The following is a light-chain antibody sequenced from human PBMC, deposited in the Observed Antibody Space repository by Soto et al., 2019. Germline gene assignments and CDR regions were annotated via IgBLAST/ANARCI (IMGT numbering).Light chain of an antibody. V-gene: IGLV7-46*01. J-gene: IGLJ1*01. Sequence: QAVVTQEPSLTVSPGGTVTLTCGSSTGAVTSGHYPYWFQQKPGQAPRTLIFDTRNKPSWTPARFSGSLLGGKAALTLSGAQPEDEAEYYCLLSYSGARVFGTGTQLTVL. CDR2: DTR. CDR1: TGAVTSGHY. CDR3: LLSYSGARV.